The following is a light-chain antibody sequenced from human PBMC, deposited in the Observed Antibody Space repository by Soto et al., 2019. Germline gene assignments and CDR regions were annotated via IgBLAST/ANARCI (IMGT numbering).Light chain of an antibody. J-gene: IGKJ1*01. CDR3: QRYYSAPET. V-gene: IGKV1-27*01. CDR2: AAS. Sequence: DIQMTQSPSSLSASVGDRVTITCRASQGSSGYLAWYQQKPGKVPKVLIYAASTLHSGVPSRFSGSGSGTEFTLTISDVQPEDVATYYCQRYYSAPETFGQGTKVEIK. CDR1: QGSSGY.